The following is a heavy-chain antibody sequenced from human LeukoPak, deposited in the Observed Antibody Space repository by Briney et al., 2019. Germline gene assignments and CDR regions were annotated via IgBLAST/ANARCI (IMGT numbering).Heavy chain of an antibody. CDR3: ARLYCSRTSCYYSN. D-gene: IGHD2-2*01. Sequence: SETLSLTCAVSSDSIRSYYWSWIRQPPGKGLEWIGYIYYSGSSSYNPALKSRVTISLDTSKNQFSLKLSSVTAADTAIYYCARLYCSRTSCYYSNWGQGTLVTVSS. CDR2: IYYSGSS. V-gene: IGHV4-59*01. J-gene: IGHJ4*02. CDR1: SDSIRSYY.